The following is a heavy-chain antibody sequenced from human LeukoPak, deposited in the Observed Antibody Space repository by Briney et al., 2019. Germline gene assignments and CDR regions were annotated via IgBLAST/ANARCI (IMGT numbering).Heavy chain of an antibody. D-gene: IGHD2-2*01. J-gene: IGHJ4*02. CDR3: AKDLRSSTSRPYYFDC. CDR1: GFTFSSYA. Sequence: GGSLRLSCAASGFTFSSYAMSWVRQAPGKGLEWVSAISGSGGSTYYADSVKGRFTISRDNSKNTLYLQMNSLRAEDTAVYYCAKDLRSSTSRPYYFDCWGQGTLITVSS. CDR2: ISGSGGST. V-gene: IGHV3-23*01.